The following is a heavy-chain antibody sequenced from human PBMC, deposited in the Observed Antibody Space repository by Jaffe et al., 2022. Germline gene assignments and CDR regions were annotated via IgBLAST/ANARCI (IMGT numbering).Heavy chain of an antibody. J-gene: IGHJ4*02. CDR3: VRNLNGELDF. Sequence: EVQLVESGGGLVQPGGSLRLSCAASGFAFSYSWMHWVRQAPGKALVWVSRIDLDGSTTTYADSVKGRFTISRDNAKNTVFLHMNSLRAEDTAVYYCVRNLNGELDFWGQGTLVTVSS. CDR2: IDLDGSTT. D-gene: IGHD4-17*01. V-gene: IGHV3-74*01. CDR1: GFAFSYSW.